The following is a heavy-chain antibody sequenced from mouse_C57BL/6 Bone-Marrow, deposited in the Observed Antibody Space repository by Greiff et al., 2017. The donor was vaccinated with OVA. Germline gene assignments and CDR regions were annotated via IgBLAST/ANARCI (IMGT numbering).Heavy chain of an antibody. CDR1: GYTFTSYW. Sequence: VQLQQPGAELVRPGSSVKLSCKASGYTFTSYWMDWVKQRPGQGLEWIGNIYPSDSETPYNQKFKDKATLTVDKSSSTAYMQLSSLTSEDSAVYYCASRYYYGSSPAWFAYWGQGTLVTVSA. D-gene: IGHD1-1*01. V-gene: IGHV1-61*01. CDR2: IYPSDSET. CDR3: ASRYYYGSSPAWFAY. J-gene: IGHJ3*01.